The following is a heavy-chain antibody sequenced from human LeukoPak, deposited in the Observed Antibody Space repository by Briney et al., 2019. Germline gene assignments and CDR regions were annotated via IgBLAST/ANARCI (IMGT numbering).Heavy chain of an antibody. D-gene: IGHD3-10*01. CDR3: ARDLWFGELSLYYFDY. CDR2: INPNSGGT. CDR1: GYTFTGYY. J-gene: IGHJ4*02. Sequence: ASVKVSCKASGYTFTGYYMHWVRQAPGQGLVWMGWINPNSGGTNYAQKFQGRVTMTRDTSISTAYMELSRLRSDDTAVYYCARDLWFGELSLYYFDYWGQGTLVTVSS. V-gene: IGHV1-2*02.